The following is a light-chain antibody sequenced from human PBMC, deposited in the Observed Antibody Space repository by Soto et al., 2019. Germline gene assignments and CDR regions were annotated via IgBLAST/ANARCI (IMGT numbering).Light chain of an antibody. V-gene: IGKV3-20*01. CDR3: QQYGSSPLT. CDR1: QSVSSN. CDR2: GAS. Sequence: EIVMTQAPATLSATPGERANLSCRASQSVSSNLAWYQQKPGQAPRLLIYGASSRATGIPDRFSGSGSGTDFTLTISRLEPEDFAVYYCQQYGSSPLTFGGGTKVDI. J-gene: IGKJ4*01.